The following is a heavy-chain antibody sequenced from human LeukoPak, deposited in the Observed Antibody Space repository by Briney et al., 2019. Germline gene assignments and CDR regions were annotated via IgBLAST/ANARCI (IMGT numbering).Heavy chain of an antibody. V-gene: IGHV1-69*05. CDR3: AGGDVVVTAAPRDDFQH. D-gene: IGHD2-21*02. CDR2: IIPIFGTA. J-gene: IGHJ1*01. CDR1: GGTFSSYA. Sequence: AASVKVSCKASGGTFSSYAISWVRQAPGQGLEWMGRIIPIFGTANYAQKFQGRVTITTDESTSTAYMERSSLTSDDTVVYYGAGGDVVVTAAPRDDFQHWGQGTLVTVSS.